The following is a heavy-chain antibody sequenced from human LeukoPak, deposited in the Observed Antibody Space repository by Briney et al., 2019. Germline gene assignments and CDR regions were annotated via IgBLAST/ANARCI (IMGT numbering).Heavy chain of an antibody. CDR1: GYTFTSYA. J-gene: IGHJ4*02. CDR2: INAGNGNT. CDR3: AREQARDEYVWGSYPFDY. D-gene: IGHD3-16*02. Sequence: ASVKVSCKASGYTFTSYAMHWVRQAPGQRLEWMGWINAGNGNTKYSQKFQGRVTITRDTSASTAYMELRSVRSDDTAVYYCAREQARDEYVWGSYPFDYWGQGTLVTVSS. V-gene: IGHV1-3*01.